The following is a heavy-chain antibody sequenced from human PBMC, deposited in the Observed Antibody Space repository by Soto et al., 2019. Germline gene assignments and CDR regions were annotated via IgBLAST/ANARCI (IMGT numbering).Heavy chain of an antibody. V-gene: IGHV1-18*01. D-gene: IGHD3-16*01. J-gene: IGHJ4*02. Sequence: QVQLVQSGAEVKKPGASVKVSCKASGYTFTNFGISWVRQAPGHGLEWMGWISAYNGNTNYAHKFQGRVTMTTDTSTSTASMEVRSLRCDDTAVYYCARGGTPIEYWGQGTLVTFSS. CDR2: ISAYNGNT. CDR1: GYTFTNFG. CDR3: ARGGTPIEY.